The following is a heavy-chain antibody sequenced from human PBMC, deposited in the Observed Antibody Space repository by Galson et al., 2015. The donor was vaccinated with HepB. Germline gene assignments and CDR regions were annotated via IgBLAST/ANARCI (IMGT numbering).Heavy chain of an antibody. V-gene: IGHV1-18*04. CDR1: GYTFTTCG. D-gene: IGHD6-13*01. Sequence: SVKVSCKASGYTFTTCGISWVRQAPGQGLEWMGWISAYNGNTNYAQKLQGRVTMTTDTSTSTAYMELRSLRSDDTAVYYCARIYSSNWYGYGMDVWGQGTTVTVSS. J-gene: IGHJ6*02. CDR2: ISAYNGNT. CDR3: ARIYSSNWYGYGMDV.